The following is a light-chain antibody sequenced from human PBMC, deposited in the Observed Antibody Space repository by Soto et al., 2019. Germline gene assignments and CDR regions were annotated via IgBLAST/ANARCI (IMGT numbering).Light chain of an antibody. CDR2: DNN. CDR1: SSKIGNNY. J-gene: IGLJ2*01. V-gene: IGLV1-51*01. CDR3: GTWDSSLSAVV. Sequence: QSVLTQPPSVSAAPGQKVTISCSGSSSKIGNNYVSWYQQLPGTAPKLLIYDNNKRPSGIPDRFSGSKSGTSATLGITGLQTGDEADYYCGTWDSSLSAVVFGVGTKLTVL.